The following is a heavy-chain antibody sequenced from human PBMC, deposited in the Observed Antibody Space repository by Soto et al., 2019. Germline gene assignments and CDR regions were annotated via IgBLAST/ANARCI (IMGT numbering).Heavy chain of an antibody. CDR1: GYTFTSYG. Sequence: ASVKVSCKASGYTFTSYGISWVRQAPGQGLEWMGWISAYNGNTNYAQKLQGRVTMTTDTSTSTAYMELRSLRSDDTAVYYCARYGSLWYDYYYDGMYFWSKGSTVTVSS. D-gene: IGHD3-10*01. J-gene: IGHJ6*04. CDR2: ISAYNGNT. V-gene: IGHV1-18*01. CDR3: ARYGSLWYDYYYDGMYF.